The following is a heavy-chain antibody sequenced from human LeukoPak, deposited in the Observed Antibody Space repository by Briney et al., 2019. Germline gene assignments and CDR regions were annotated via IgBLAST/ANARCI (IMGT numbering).Heavy chain of an antibody. CDR1: GFTFSDYS. CDR3: ARDPGQQPLYYFDY. V-gene: IGHV3-48*01. CDR2: ISISTSSI. J-gene: IGHJ4*02. Sequence: GGSLRLSCAASGFTFSDYSLTWVRQAPGKGLEWISYISISTSSIYYADSVKGRFTISRDNSKNTLYLQMNSLRAEDTAVYYCARDPGQQPLYYFDYWGQGTLVTVSS. D-gene: IGHD6-13*01.